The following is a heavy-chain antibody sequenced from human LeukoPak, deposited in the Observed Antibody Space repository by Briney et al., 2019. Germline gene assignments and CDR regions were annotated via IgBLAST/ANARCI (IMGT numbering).Heavy chain of an antibody. V-gene: IGHV4-4*07. J-gene: IGHJ4*02. Sequence: PSETLSPTCTVSGGSISSYYWSWIRQPAGKGLEWIGRIYTSGSTNYNPSLKSRVTMSVDTSKNQFSLKLSSVTAADTAVYYCVSEHYSSSSYYFDYWGQGTLVTVSS. CDR1: GGSISSYY. D-gene: IGHD6-6*01. CDR3: VSEHYSSSSYYFDY. CDR2: IYTSGST.